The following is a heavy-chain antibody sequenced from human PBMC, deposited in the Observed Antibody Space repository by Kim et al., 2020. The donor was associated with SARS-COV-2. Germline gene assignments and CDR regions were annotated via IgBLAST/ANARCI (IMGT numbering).Heavy chain of an antibody. CDR2: ISGSGGAT. CDR3: ARGSTFDI. Sequence: GGSLRLSCAASGFTFSSYGMTWVRQTPGKGLECVSGISGSGGATYYADSVKGRFTISRDNSKNTLYLQMNSLRVEDTAIYYCARGSTFDIWGQGTMVTVS. V-gene: IGHV3-23*01. CDR1: GFTFSSYG. J-gene: IGHJ3*02.